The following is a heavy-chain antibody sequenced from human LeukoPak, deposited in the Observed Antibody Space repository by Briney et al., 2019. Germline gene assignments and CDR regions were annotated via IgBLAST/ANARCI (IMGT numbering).Heavy chain of an antibody. J-gene: IGHJ6*03. CDR2: INHSRST. CDR1: GGSFSDYY. CDR3: ARSGALWGSYDYYYYYYMDV. D-gene: IGHD1-26*01. Sequence: SETLSLTCAVYGGSFSDYYWSWIRQPPGKGLEWIGEINHSRSTNYNPSLKSRVTISVDTSKNQFSLKLSSVTAADTAVYYCARSGALWGSYDYYYYYYMDVWGKGTTVTISS. V-gene: IGHV4-34*01.